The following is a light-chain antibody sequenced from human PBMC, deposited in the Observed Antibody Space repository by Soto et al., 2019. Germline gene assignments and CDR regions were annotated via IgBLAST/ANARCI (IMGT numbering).Light chain of an antibody. CDR2: DAS. V-gene: IGKV1-5*01. J-gene: IGKJ1*01. CDR3: QQYNSFSWT. Sequence: DIQMTQSPSTLSASVVDRVTITCLASQSISSWLAWYQQKPGKAPKLLIYDASSLESGVPSRFSGSGSGTEFTLTISGLQPDDFATYYCQQYNSFSWTFGQGTKVDNK. CDR1: QSISSW.